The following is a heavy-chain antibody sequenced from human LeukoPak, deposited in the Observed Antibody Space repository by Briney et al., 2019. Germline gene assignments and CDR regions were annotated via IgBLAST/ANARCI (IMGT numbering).Heavy chain of an antibody. Sequence: GGSLRLSCAASGFTFSSYAMHWVRQAPGKGLEWVAVISYDGSNKYYADSVKGRFTISRDNSKNTLYLQMNSLRAEDTAVYYCAKDIVGSSGYFSRYYYGMDVGGQGPRVTVSS. J-gene: IGHJ6*02. CDR2: ISYDGSNK. CDR3: AKDIVGSSGYFSRYYYGMDV. CDR1: GFTFSSYA. V-gene: IGHV3-30*04. D-gene: IGHD6-13*01.